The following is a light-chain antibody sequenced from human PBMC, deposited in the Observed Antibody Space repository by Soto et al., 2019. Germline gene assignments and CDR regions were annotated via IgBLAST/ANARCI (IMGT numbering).Light chain of an antibody. J-gene: IGLJ3*02. V-gene: IGLV2-14*01. Sequence: QSALTQPASVSGSPGQSISISCTGTSSDIGGYNYVSWYQQHPGKAHKLMICDVSNRPSGVSSRFSASKSGNTASLTISGLQAEDEADYYCSSYTSSSTWVFGGGTKLTVL. CDR1: SSDIGGYNY. CDR2: DVS. CDR3: SSYTSSSTWV.